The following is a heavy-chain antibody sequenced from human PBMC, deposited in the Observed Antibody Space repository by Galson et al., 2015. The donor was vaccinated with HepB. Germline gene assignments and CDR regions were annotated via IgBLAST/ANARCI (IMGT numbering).Heavy chain of an antibody. CDR2: INPSGGST. CDR1: GYTFTCYY. Sequence: SVKVSCKASGYTFTCYYMHWVRQAPGQGLEWMGIINPSGGSTSYAQKFQGRVTMTRDTSTSTVYMELSSLRSEDTAVYYCARVPSDLLGMDVWGQGTTVTVSS. CDR3: ARVPSDLLGMDV. J-gene: IGHJ6*02. V-gene: IGHV1-46*01. D-gene: IGHD2-21*01.